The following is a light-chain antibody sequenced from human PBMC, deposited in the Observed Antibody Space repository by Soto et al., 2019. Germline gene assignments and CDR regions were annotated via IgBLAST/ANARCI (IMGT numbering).Light chain of an antibody. Sequence: QSALTQPASVSGSPGQSITISCTGTSSDVGGYNYVSWYQQHTGKAPKLMIYDVSNRPSGISNRFSGSKSGNTASLTISGLQAEDEADYYCSSYTSSPHVVVGGGTKLTVL. CDR2: DVS. V-gene: IGLV2-14*01. J-gene: IGLJ2*01. CDR1: SSDVGGYNY. CDR3: SSYTSSPHVV.